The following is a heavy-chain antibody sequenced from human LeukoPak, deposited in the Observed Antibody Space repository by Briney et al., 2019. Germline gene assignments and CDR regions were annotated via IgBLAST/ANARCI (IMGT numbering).Heavy chain of an antibody. CDR2: INPNSGGT. D-gene: IGHD1-1*01. J-gene: IGHJ5*02. V-gene: IGHV1-2*02. CDR1: GYTFTDYY. Sequence: ASVNVSCKASGYTFTDYYMHWVRQAPGQELEWMGWINPNSGGTNYAQKFQGRVTMTRDTSISTAYMELSRLRSDDTAIYYCAKVDHDRTTYSQRGPQNWFDPWGQGTRVTVSS. CDR3: AKVDHDRTTYSQRGPQNWFDP.